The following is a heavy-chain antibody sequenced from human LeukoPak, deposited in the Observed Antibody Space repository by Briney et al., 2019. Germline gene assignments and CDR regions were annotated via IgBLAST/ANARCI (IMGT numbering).Heavy chain of an antibody. CDR2: ISSSSSYI. CDR1: GFTFSSYS. Sequence: GGSLRLSCAASGFTFSSYSMNWVRQAPGKGLEWVSSISSSSSYIYYADSVKGRFTISRDNAKNSLYLQMNSLRAEDTAVYYCARASGWTEYYFDYWGQGTLVTVSS. V-gene: IGHV3-21*01. D-gene: IGHD6-19*01. J-gene: IGHJ4*02. CDR3: ARASGWTEYYFDY.